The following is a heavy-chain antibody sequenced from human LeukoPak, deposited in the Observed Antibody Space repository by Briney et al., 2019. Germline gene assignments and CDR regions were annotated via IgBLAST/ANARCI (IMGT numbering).Heavy chain of an antibody. CDR2: ISYDGSNK. CDR3: ARDVLRFLEWLFGY. J-gene: IGHJ4*02. CDR1: GFPLTSIA. Sequence: GGSLSPSFQAPGFPLTSIAWTWFRQAPAKGRGWGPVISYDGSNKYYADSVKGRFTISRDNSKNTLYLQMNSLRAEDTAVYYCARDVLRFLEWLFGYWGQGTLVTVSS. V-gene: IGHV3-30-3*01. D-gene: IGHD3-3*01.